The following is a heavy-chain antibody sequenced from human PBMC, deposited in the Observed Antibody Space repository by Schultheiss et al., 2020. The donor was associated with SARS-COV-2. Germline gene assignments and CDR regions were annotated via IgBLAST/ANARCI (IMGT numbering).Heavy chain of an antibody. Sequence: SVKVSCKASGGTFSSYASSWVRQAPGQGLEWMGGIIPIFGTANYAQKFQGRVTITADESTSTAYMELSSLRSEDTAVYYCAKDIKARYYYDSSGYHTDPFDYWGQGTLVTVSS. CDR2: IIPIFGTA. CDR3: AKDIKARYYYDSSGYHTDPFDY. V-gene: IGHV1-69*13. J-gene: IGHJ4*02. D-gene: IGHD3-22*01. CDR1: GGTFSSYA.